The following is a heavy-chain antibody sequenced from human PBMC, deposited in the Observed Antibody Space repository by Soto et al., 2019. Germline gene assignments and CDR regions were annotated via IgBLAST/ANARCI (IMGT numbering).Heavy chain of an antibody. V-gene: IGHV1-8*01. CDR3: ARGLYNWNYGYYYGMDV. CDR2: MNPNSGNT. CDR1: GYTFTSYD. D-gene: IGHD1-7*01. J-gene: IGHJ6*02. Sequence: GASVKVSCKASGYTFTSYDITWVRQATGQGLEWMGWMNPNSGNTGYAQKFQGRVTMTRNTSISTAYMELSSLRSEDTAVYYCARGLYNWNYGYYYGMDVWGQGTTVTVSS.